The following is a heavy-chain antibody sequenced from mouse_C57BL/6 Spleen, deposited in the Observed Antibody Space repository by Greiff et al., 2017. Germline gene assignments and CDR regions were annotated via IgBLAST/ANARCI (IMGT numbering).Heavy chain of an antibody. CDR3: ARHDYAWFAY. D-gene: IGHD2-4*01. J-gene: IGHJ3*01. CDR2: ISGGGGNT. V-gene: IGHV5-9*01. Sequence: DVMLVESGGGLVKPGGSLKLSCAASGFTFSSYTMSWVRQTPEKRLEWVATISGGGGNTYYPDRVKGRFTISRDNAKNTLYLQMSSLRSEDTALYYCARHDYAWFAYWCQGTLVTVSA. CDR1: GFTFSSYT.